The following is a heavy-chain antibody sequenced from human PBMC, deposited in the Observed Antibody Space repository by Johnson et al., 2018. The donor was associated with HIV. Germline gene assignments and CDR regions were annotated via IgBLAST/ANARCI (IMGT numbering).Heavy chain of an antibody. CDR3: RSWGSSGYYAPFYHDAFDI. D-gene: IGHD3-22*01. J-gene: IGHJ3*02. Sequence: EVQLVESGGGLVKPGGSLRLSCAGSGFTFSSYWMSWVRQAPGKGLEWVANIKQDGSENYYVDSVKGRFTISRDNAKNSLYLQMNSLRAEDTAVYYCRSWGSSGYYAPFYHDAFDIWGQGTMVTVSS. CDR2: IKQDGSEN. V-gene: IGHV3-7*05. CDR1: GFTFSSYW.